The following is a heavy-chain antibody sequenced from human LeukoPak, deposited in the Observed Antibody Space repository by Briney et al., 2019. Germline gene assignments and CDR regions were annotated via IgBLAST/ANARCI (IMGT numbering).Heavy chain of an antibody. Sequence: PSETLSLTCTVSGGSISSGDYYWSWIRQPPGKGLEWIGYIYYSGSTYYNPSLKSRVTISVDTSKNQFSQKLSSVTAADTAVYYCASDQVIVPAVDYWGQGTMVTVSS. CDR2: IYYSGST. CDR3: ASDQVIVPAVDY. J-gene: IGHJ4*02. V-gene: IGHV4-30-4*08. D-gene: IGHD2-2*01. CDR1: GGSISSGDYY.